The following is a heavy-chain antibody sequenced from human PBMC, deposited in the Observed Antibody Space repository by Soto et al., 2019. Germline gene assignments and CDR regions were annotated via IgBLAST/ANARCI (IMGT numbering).Heavy chain of an antibody. CDR2: IYYSGST. J-gene: IGHJ3*02. Sequence: SESLYLTCAVSGGSISSGGYYWSWIRQHPGKGLEWIGYIYYSGSTYYDPSLKSRVTISVDTSKNQFSLKLSSVPAAATAVYYCAREPFDSTGHEAFEIFSQRKIVTVS. CDR1: GGSISSGGYY. CDR3: AREPFDSTGHEAFEI. V-gene: IGHV4-31*11. D-gene: IGHD3-22*01.